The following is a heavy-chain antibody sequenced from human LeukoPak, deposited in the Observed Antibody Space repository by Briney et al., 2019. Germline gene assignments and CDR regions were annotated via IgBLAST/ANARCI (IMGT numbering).Heavy chain of an antibody. J-gene: IGHJ5*02. D-gene: IGHD6-13*01. CDR3: ARDHPIYDKQLAELDP. CDR1: GSSISSSSYY. CDR2: SYYSGST. Sequence: AETLSLTCTVSGSSISSSSYYWGRLRQIPGKGLEWIGSSYYSGSTYYNPSLRRRVTISVDTSKNRFSMKLDSVTAADTPVYYCARDHPIYDKQLAELDPWGQETVVTVSS. V-gene: IGHV4-39*01.